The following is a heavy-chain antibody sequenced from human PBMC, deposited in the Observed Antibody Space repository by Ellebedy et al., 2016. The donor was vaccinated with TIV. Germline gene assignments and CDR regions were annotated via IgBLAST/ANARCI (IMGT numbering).Heavy chain of an antibody. V-gene: IGHV3-64D*06. J-gene: IGHJ4*02. CDR3: VKDLSNTGSYIRPFDY. CDR2: VGGAGNRA. CDR1: EFTLMNYA. Sequence: GESLKISCTTSEFTLMNYAMSWVRQAPGKGLEWVSTVGGAGNRAYYADSVKGRFTISRDNSKNTLYLQMSSLTTEDTAVYYCVKDLSNTGSYIRPFDYWGQGTLVTVSS. D-gene: IGHD2-2*02.